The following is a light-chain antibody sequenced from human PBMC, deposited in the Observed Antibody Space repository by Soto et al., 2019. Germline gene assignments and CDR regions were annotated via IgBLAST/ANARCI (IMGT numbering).Light chain of an antibody. V-gene: IGKV3-20*01. Sequence: EIVLTQSPGTLSLSPGERATLSCRASQSVSSSYLSWYQQQPGQAPRLLIYGASSRATGIPDRFSGSGFGTDFTLTISRLEPEDFAVYYCQQYGSTPRALTFGGGTKVEIK. J-gene: IGKJ4*01. CDR1: QSVSSSY. CDR3: QQYGSTPRALT. CDR2: GAS.